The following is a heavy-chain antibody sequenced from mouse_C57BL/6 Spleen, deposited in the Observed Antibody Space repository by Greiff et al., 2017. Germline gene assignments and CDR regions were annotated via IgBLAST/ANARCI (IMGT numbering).Heavy chain of an antibody. CDR3: ARHPIYYGNSYFDY. Sequence: QVQLKESGAELVKPGASVKLSCKASGYTFTSYWMQWVKQRPGQGLEWIGEIDPSDSYTNYNQKFKGKATLTVDTSSSTAYMQLSSLTSEDSAVYYCARHPIYYGNSYFDYWGQGTTLTVSS. J-gene: IGHJ2*01. CDR1: GYTFTSYW. CDR2: IDPSDSYT. D-gene: IGHD2-1*01. V-gene: IGHV1-50*01.